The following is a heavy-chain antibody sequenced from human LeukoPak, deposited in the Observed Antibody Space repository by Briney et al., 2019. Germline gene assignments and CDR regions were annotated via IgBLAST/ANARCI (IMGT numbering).Heavy chain of an antibody. V-gene: IGHV3-23*01. Sequence: GGSLRLSCAASGFTFSSYAMTWVRQAPGKGLEWVSAISGSGATTYYADSVKGRFTISRDNSKNALYLQMNSLRPEDTAVYYCAKDLPTTVTAAARYYYYGMDVWGQGTTVTVSS. CDR1: GFTFSSYA. CDR2: ISGSGATT. CDR3: AKDLPTTVTAAARYYYYGMDV. D-gene: IGHD4-17*01. J-gene: IGHJ6*02.